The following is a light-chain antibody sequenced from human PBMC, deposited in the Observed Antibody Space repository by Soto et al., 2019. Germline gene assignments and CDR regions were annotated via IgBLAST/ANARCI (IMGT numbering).Light chain of an antibody. J-gene: IGLJ2*01. Sequence: QSVLTQPHSASGTPGQGVAISCSGSSSNMGSNTVNWYQHLPGTAPKLLIYNDNQRPSGVPDRFFGSKSGTSASLAITGLQSEDEADYYCAAWDGSLNHKLFGGGTKLTVL. CDR1: SSNMGSNT. CDR2: NDN. V-gene: IGLV1-44*01. CDR3: AAWDGSLNHKL.